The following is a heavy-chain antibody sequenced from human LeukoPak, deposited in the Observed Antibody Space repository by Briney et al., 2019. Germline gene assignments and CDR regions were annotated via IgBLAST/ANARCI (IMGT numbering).Heavy chain of an antibody. CDR2: INPSGGST. CDR3: ARVFNWFDP. V-gene: IGHV1-46*01. CDR1: GYTFTGYY. J-gene: IGHJ5*02. Sequence: ASVKVSCKASGYTFTGYYIHWVRQAPGQGLEWMGIINPSGGSTSYAQKFQGRVTMTRDMSTSTVYMELSSLRSEDTAVYYCARVFNWFDPWGQGTLVTVSS.